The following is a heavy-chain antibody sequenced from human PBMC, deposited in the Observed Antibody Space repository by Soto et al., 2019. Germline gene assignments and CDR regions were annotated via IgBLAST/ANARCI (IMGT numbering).Heavy chain of an antibody. Sequence: SETLSLTCTVSGGSVSSGSYYWSWIRQPPGKGLEWIGYIYYSGSTNYNPSLKSRVTVSVDTSKNQFSLKLSSVTAADTAVYYGARLGYSSGWLDYWGQGTLVTVSS. CDR3: ARLGYSSGWLDY. V-gene: IGHV4-61*01. CDR2: IYYSGST. CDR1: GGSVSSGSYY. J-gene: IGHJ4*02. D-gene: IGHD6-19*01.